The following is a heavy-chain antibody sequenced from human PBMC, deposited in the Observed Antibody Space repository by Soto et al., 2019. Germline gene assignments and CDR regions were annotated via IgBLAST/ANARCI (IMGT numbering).Heavy chain of an antibody. CDR3: AADGYSYGYSLGYYYGMDV. CDR1: GLTFTSSA. D-gene: IGHD5-18*01. Sequence: SVEVSFKASGLTFTSSAVQWVRQARGQRLEWIGWIVVGSGNTNYAQKFQERVTITRDMSTSTAYMELSSLRSEDTAVYYCAADGYSYGYSLGYYYGMDVWGQGTTVTVSS. CDR2: IVVGSGNT. J-gene: IGHJ6*02. V-gene: IGHV1-58*01.